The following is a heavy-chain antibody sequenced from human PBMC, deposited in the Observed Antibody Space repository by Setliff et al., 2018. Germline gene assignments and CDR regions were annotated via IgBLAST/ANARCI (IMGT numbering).Heavy chain of an antibody. CDR1: GFTFSSYA. V-gene: IGHV3-15*01. D-gene: IGHD6-19*01. CDR3: TTGYISGYYIGH. J-gene: IGHJ4*02. Sequence: PGGSLRLSCAPSGFTFSSYAMSWVRQAPGKGLEWVGRIKGQTDGGTTDYAAPVKGRFSISRDDSKNTVYLQMNSLKTEDTAVYYCTTGYISGYYIGHWGLGTLFTVSS. CDR2: IKGQTDGGTT.